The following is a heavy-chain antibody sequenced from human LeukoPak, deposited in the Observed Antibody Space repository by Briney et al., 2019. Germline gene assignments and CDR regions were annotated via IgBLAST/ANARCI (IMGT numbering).Heavy chain of an antibody. D-gene: IGHD6-13*01. CDR2: ISSSSSY. CDR3: ARGGPAAGRFDY. V-gene: IGHV3-21*01. J-gene: IGHJ4*02. CDR1: GFTFSSYS. Sequence: GGSLRLSCAASGFTFSSYSMNWVRQAPGKGLEWVSFISSSSSYKYADSVKGRFTISRDNVKNSLYLQMNSLRAEDTAVYYCARGGPAAGRFDYWGQGTLVTVSS.